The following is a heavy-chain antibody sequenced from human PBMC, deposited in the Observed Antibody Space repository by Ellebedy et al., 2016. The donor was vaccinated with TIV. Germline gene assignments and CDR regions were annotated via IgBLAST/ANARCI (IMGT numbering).Heavy chain of an antibody. J-gene: IGHJ4*02. CDR2: MSYSGST. D-gene: IGHD6-19*01. Sequence: MPSETLSLTCTVSGGAVRSGTYYWSWIRQPPGKGLESLGYMSYSGSTNYNPSLKSRVTISVDTSKNQFSLRLTSVTSADTAVYYCAGGAGTTQYDYWGQGTLVTVSS. CDR1: GGAVRSGTYY. V-gene: IGHV4-61*01. CDR3: AGGAGTTQYDY.